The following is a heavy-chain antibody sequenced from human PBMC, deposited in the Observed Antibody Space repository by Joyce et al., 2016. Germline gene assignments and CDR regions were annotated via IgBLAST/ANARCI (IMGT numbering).Heavy chain of an antibody. D-gene: IGHD2-15*01. CDR3: TRACGGSCFDY. CDR2: SRSKAYGGTT. J-gene: IGHJ4*02. Sequence: EVQLVESGGGLVQPGRSLRLSCTASGFTFGEYAMSWVRQAPGKGLEWVGFSRSKAYGGTTEYAASVKGRFTISRDDSKSIAYLQMNSLKTEDTAVYYCTRACGGSCFDYWGQGTLVTVSS. V-gene: IGHV3-49*04. CDR1: GFTFGEYA.